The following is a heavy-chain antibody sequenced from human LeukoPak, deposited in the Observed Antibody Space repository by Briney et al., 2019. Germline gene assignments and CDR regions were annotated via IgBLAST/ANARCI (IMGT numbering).Heavy chain of an antibody. J-gene: IGHJ4*02. CDR3: AKDPRIFSVVPAAPSY. Sequence: GGSLRLSCAASGFTFSSYGMHWVRQAPGKGLGWVAFIRYDGSNKYYADSVKGRFTISRDNSKNTLYLQMNSLRAEDTAVYYCAKDPRIFSVVPAAPSYWGQGTLVTVSS. V-gene: IGHV3-30*02. D-gene: IGHD2-2*01. CDR2: IRYDGSNK. CDR1: GFTFSSYG.